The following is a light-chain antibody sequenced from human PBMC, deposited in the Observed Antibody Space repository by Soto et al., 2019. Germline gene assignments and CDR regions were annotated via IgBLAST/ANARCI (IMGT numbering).Light chain of an antibody. J-gene: IGKJ5*01. V-gene: IGKV1-8*01. CDR3: QQYYSYPFVT. Sequence: AIRMTQSPSSLSASTGDRFTIACRSSQGISSYLAWYQQKPGKAPKLLIYAASTLQSGVPSRFSGSGSGTDFTLTISCLQSEDFATYYCQQYYSYPFVTFGQGTRLEIK. CDR1: QGISSY. CDR2: AAS.